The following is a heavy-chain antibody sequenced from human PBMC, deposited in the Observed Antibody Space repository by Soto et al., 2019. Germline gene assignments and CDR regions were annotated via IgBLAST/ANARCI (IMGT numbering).Heavy chain of an antibody. Sequence: PSETLSLTCTVSGGSISSYYWSWIRQPPGKGLEWIGYIYYSGSTNYNPSLKSRVTISVDTSKNQFSLKLSSVTAADTAVYYCARGGPHRPYYDFWSGYYPGVPPPGYFDYWGQGTLVTVSS. CDR2: IYYSGST. CDR3: ARGGPHRPYYDFWSGYYPGVPPPGYFDY. J-gene: IGHJ4*02. CDR1: GGSISSYY. V-gene: IGHV4-59*01. D-gene: IGHD3-3*01.